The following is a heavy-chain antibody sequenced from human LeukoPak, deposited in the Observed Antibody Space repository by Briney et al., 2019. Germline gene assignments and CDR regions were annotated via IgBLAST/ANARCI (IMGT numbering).Heavy chain of an antibody. V-gene: IGHV3-33*01. CDR3: ARDRGSSAGSDAFDI. CDR2: IWYDESNK. Sequence: GGSLRLSCAASGFTFSSYGIHWVRQAPGKGLEWVEVIWYDESNKYYADSVKGRFTISRENAKNSLYLQMNSLRAEDTAVYYCARDRGSSAGSDAFDIWGQGTMVTVSS. CDR1: GFTFSSYG. D-gene: IGHD6-13*01. J-gene: IGHJ3*02.